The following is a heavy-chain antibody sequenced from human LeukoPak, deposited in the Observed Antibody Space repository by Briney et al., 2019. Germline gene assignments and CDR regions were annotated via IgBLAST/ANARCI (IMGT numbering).Heavy chain of an antibody. CDR2: ITAYTGKT. CDR1: VYTFSNYG. Sequence: ASLKVSCKASVYTFSNYGISWVRQAPGQGLECVGGITAYTGKTNYAQKVQGRVTMTTDTSTSTAYMDLRSLRSDDTAVYYCAREKYTYGRGFYFDYWGQGTLVTVSS. CDR3: AREKYTYGRGFYFDY. J-gene: IGHJ4*02. V-gene: IGHV1-18*01. D-gene: IGHD5-18*01.